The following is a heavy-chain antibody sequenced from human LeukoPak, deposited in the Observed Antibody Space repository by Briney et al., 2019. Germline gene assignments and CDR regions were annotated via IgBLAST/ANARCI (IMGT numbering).Heavy chain of an antibody. D-gene: IGHD2-2*01. CDR2: ISASGGST. J-gene: IGHJ3*02. CDR3: AKEDYAPVDAFDI. V-gene: IGHV3-23*01. Sequence: GGSLRLSCAASGFTFSSYAVSWFRQAPGEGLEWVSAISASGGSTYYADSVKGRFTISRDNSKNTVYLQMNSLRAEDTAVYYCAKEDYAPVDAFDIWGQGTMVTVSS. CDR1: GFTFSSYA.